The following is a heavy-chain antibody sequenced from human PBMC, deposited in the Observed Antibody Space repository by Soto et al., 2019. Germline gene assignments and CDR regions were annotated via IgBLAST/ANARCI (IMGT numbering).Heavy chain of an antibody. D-gene: IGHD6-19*01. Sequence: GSLRLSCAASGFTVSSNYMSWVRQAPGKGLEWVSVIYSGGSTYYADSVKGRFTISRDNSKNTLYLQMNSLRAEDTAVYYCARGGVYSSGWSYDAFDIWGQGTMVTVSS. J-gene: IGHJ3*02. CDR1: GFTVSSNY. CDR3: ARGGVYSSGWSYDAFDI. V-gene: IGHV3-66*01. CDR2: IYSGGST.